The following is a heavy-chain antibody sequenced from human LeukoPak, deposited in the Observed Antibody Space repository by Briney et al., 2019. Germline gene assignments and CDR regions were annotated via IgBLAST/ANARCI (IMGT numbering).Heavy chain of an antibody. V-gene: IGHV1-24*01. D-gene: IGHD3-10*01. CDR1: GYTLTELS. J-gene: IGHJ4*02. Sequence: ASVKVSYKVSGYTLTELSMHWVRQAPGKGLEWMGGFDPEDGETIYAQKFQGRVTMTEDTSTDTAYMELSSLRSEDTAVYYCAIVRMYYYGSGSSLLDYWGQGTLVTVSS. CDR3: AIVRMYYYGSGSSLLDY. CDR2: FDPEDGET.